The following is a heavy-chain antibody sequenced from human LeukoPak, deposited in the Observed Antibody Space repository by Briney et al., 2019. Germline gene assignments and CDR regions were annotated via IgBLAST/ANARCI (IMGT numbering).Heavy chain of an antibody. CDR1: GFTFSSNA. D-gene: IGHD5/OR15-5a*01. J-gene: IGHJ4*02. CDR2: ITGSGGTT. CDR3: AKDQSSVLGY. V-gene: IGHV3-23*01. Sequence: GGSLRLSCAASGFTFSSNAMSWVRQAPGKGLDWVSSITGSGGTTYYADSVRGRFTISRDNSKNTLYLQMNSLRADDTAVYYCAKDQSSVLGYWGQGTLVTVSS.